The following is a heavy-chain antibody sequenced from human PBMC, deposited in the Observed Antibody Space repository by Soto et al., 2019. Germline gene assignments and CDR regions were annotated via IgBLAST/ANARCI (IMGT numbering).Heavy chain of an antibody. CDR3: ARGRGYSGDDLQEDGFDV. J-gene: IGHJ3*01. Sequence: QVQLMQSGTEVKEPGASVNLSCKASGYTFSSFYIHWVRQAPGQGLEWVGKMNPSGDRTNYAQNFQGRVTMTRDTATSTVYMELSSLRSEDTAVYYCARGRGYSGDDLQEDGFDVWGQGTMVTVS. CDR2: MNPSGDRT. V-gene: IGHV1-46*01. D-gene: IGHD5-12*01. CDR1: GYTFSSFY.